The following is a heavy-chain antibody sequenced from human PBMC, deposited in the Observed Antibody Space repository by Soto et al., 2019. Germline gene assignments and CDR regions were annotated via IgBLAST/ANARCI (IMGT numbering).Heavy chain of an antibody. CDR2: IYYSGST. V-gene: IGHV4-39*01. J-gene: IGHJ4*02. D-gene: IGHD5-12*01. CDR3: ARHRDGYNLYYFDY. Sequence: SETLSLTCTVSGGSISSSSYYWGWIRQPPGKGLEWIGSIYYSGSTYYNPSLKSRVTISVDTSKNQFSLKLSSVTAADTAVYYCARHRDGYNLYYFDYWGQGTLVTVSS. CDR1: GGSISSSSYY.